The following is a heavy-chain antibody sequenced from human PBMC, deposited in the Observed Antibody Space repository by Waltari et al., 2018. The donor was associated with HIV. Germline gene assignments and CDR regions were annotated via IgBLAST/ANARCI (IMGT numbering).Heavy chain of an antibody. CDR3: ARDQYYDFWSGYPDDAFDI. V-gene: IGHV4-4*07. J-gene: IGHJ3*02. Sequence: QVQLQESGPGLVKPSETLSLTCTVSGGSISSYYWSWIRQPAGTGLEWIGRIYTSGSTNYNPSLKSRVTMSVDTSKNQFSLKLSSVTAADTAVYYCARDQYYDFWSGYPDDAFDIWGQGTMVTVSS. CDR1: GGSISSYY. D-gene: IGHD3-3*01. CDR2: IYTSGST.